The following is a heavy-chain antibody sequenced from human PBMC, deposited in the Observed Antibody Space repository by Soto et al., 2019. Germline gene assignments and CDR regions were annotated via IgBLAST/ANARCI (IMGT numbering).Heavy chain of an antibody. CDR1: GLTFSSHW. J-gene: IGHJ6*02. D-gene: IGHD2-15*01. Sequence: EVQLVESGGDLVQPGGSLRLSCAASGLTFSSHWMHWVRQAPGKGLVWVPHINGDGSTTRYADSVKGRFTISRDNAKNTLYLQMNSLRAEDTAVYYCAIYSGVWGQGTTVTVSS. V-gene: IGHV3-74*01. CDR3: AIYSGV. CDR2: INGDGSTT.